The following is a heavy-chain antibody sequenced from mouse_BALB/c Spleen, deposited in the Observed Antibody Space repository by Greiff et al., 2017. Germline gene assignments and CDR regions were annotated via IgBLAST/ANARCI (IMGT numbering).Heavy chain of an antibody. CDR2: IDPSNSET. J-gene: IGHJ3*01. D-gene: IGHD2-4*01. CDR1: GYTFTSYW. Sequence: LVESGPELVRPGASVKMSCKASGYTFTSYWMHWVKQRPGQGLEWIGMIDPSNSETRLNQKFKDKATLNVDKSSNTAYMQLSSLTSEDSAVYYCARSMITTGTAWFAYWGQGTLVTVSA. V-gene: IGHV1S127*01. CDR3: ARSMITTGTAWFAY.